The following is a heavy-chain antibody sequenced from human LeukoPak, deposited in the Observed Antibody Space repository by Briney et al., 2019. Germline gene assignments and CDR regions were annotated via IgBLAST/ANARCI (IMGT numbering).Heavy chain of an antibody. CDR3: ARPLGGISGGKCCELDY. CDR1: GYTFTDYN. CDR2: INPNSGGT. V-gene: IGHV1-2*02. J-gene: IGHJ4*02. D-gene: IGHD2-15*01. Sequence: ASVEVSCKASGYTFTDYNMHWVRQAPGQGLEWMGWINPNSGGTNYAQKFQGRVTMTRDTSISTAYMELTRLRSDDTAVYYCARPLGGISGGKCCELDYWGQGTLVTVSS.